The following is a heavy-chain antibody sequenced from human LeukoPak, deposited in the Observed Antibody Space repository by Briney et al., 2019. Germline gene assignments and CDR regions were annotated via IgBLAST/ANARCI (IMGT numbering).Heavy chain of an antibody. D-gene: IGHD3-22*01. Sequence: GGSLRLSCAASGFTFSSYGMHWVRQAPGKGLEWVAFIRYDGSNKYYADSEKGRFTISRDNSKNTLYLQMNSLRAEDTAVYYCAKIRITMIVGDAFDIWGQGTMVTVSS. CDR2: IRYDGSNK. CDR1: GFTFSSYG. V-gene: IGHV3-30*02. J-gene: IGHJ3*02. CDR3: AKIRITMIVGDAFDI.